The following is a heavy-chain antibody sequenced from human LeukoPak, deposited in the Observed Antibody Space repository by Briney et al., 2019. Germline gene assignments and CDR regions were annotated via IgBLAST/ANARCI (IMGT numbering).Heavy chain of an antibody. CDR2: ISGSGGST. CDR3: AKDIGGSYHRFDY. CDR1: GFTFSSYA. V-gene: IGHV3-23*01. Sequence: PGASLRLPCAASGFTFSSYAMSWVRQAPGKGLEWVSAISGSGGSTYYADSVKGRFTISRDNSKNTLYLQMNSLRAEDTAVYYCAKDIGGSYHRFDYWGQGTLVTVSS. D-gene: IGHD1-26*01. J-gene: IGHJ4*02.